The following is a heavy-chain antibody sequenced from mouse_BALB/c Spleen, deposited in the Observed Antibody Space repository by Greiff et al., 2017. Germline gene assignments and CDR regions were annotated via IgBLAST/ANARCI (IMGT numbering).Heavy chain of an antibody. D-gene: IGHD1-1*01. CDR3: ARPYYYGSSPFDY. Sequence: VQLQQSGPELVKPGASVKIPCKASGYTFTDYNMDWVKQSHGKSLEWIGDINPNNGGTIYNQKFKGKATLTVDKSSSTAYMELRSLTSEDTAVYYCARPYYYGSSPFDYWGQGTTLTVSS. V-gene: IGHV1-18*01. J-gene: IGHJ2*01. CDR1: GYTFTDYN. CDR2: INPNNGGT.